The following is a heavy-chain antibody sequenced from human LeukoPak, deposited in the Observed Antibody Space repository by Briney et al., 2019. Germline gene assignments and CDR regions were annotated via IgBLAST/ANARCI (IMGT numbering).Heavy chain of an antibody. J-gene: IGHJ4*02. CDR1: GFVFSTYA. CDR2: ISSSGDNT. CDR3: AKVKALDAVASYFDY. Sequence: GGSLRLSCAASGFVFSTYAMGWVRQAPGKGLEWVSAISSSGDNTYYADSVKGQFTISRDNSENTLDLQMNSLRAEDTAMYHCAKVKALDAVASYFDYWGQGTLVTVSS. D-gene: IGHD1-1*01. V-gene: IGHV3-23*01.